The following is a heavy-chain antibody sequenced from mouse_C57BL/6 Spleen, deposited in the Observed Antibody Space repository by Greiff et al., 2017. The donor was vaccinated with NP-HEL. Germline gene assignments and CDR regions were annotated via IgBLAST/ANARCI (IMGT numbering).Heavy chain of an antibody. V-gene: IGHV1-64*01. CDR2: IHPNSGST. D-gene: IGHD1-1*01. J-gene: IGHJ4*01. CDR1: GYTFTSYW. CDR3: ASDYGSSYDAMDY. Sequence: QVQLQQSGAELVKPGASVKLSCKASGYTFTSYWMHWVKQRPGQGLEWIGMIHPNSGSTNYNEKFKSKATLTVDKSSSTAYMQLSSLTSEDSAVYYCASDYGSSYDAMDYWGQGTSVTVSS.